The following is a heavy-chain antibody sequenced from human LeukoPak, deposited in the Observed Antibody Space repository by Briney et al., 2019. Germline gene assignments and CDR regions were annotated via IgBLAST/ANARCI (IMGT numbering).Heavy chain of an antibody. CDR3: ARGPTVTTFSGYYGMDV. CDR1: GYTFTSYD. D-gene: IGHD4-17*01. J-gene: IGHJ6*02. V-gene: IGHV1-8*01. CDR2: MNPNSGNT. Sequence: ASVKVSCKASGYTFTSYDINWVRQATGQGLEWMGWMNPNSGNTGHAQKFQGRVTMTRNTSISTAYMELSSLRSEDTAVYYCARGPTVTTFSGYYGMDVWGQGTTVTVSS.